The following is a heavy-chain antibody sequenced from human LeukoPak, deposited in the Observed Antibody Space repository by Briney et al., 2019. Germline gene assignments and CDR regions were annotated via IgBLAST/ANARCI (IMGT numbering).Heavy chain of an antibody. Sequence: GGSLRLSCAASGYTFTSYYMHWVRQAPGQGLEWMGIINPSGGSTSYAQKFQGRVTMTRDTSTSTVYMELSSLRSDDTAVYYCARMSTNSDSSGYIRNYYYYMDVWGKGTTVTVSS. CDR3: ARMSTNSDSSGYIRNYYYYMDV. CDR1: GYTFTSYY. CDR2: INPSGGST. V-gene: IGHV1-46*01. J-gene: IGHJ6*03. D-gene: IGHD3-22*01.